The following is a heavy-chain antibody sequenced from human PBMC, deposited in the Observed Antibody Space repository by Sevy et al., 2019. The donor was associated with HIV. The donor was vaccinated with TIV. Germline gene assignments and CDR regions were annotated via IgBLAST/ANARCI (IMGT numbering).Heavy chain of an antibody. J-gene: IGHJ6*02. V-gene: IGHV3-53*01. Sequence: GGSLRLSCAASDFIVNSNYMSWVRQAPGKGLEWVSVTYSGGRTYTADSVKGRFTISRDNSKNTLYLQMNSLRAEDTAVYYCARVLGRDSGYGMDVWGQGTTVTVSS. CDR2: TYSGGRT. D-gene: IGHD2-21*02. CDR3: ARVLGRDSGYGMDV. CDR1: DFIVNSNY.